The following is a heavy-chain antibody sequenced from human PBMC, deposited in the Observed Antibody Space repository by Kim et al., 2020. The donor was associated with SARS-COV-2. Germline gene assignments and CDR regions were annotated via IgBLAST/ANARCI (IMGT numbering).Heavy chain of an antibody. CDR2: INQDGSEK. J-gene: IGHJ4*02. CDR3: ARGALSNTSYWRD. V-gene: IGHV3-7*01. CDR1: GFTLRNLW. D-gene: IGHD2-8*02. Sequence: GGSLRLSCAVSGFTLRNLWMSWVRQAPGNGPEWVANINQDGSEKYYVDSVKGRFTISRDDAENSLFLEMNSLRGEDTAIYFCARGALSNTSYWRDWGQGT.